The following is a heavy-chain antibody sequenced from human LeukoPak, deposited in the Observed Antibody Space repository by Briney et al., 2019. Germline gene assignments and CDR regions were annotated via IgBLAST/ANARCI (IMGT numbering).Heavy chain of an antibody. J-gene: IGHJ4*02. V-gene: IGHV3-74*01. CDR3: AKHSYDSSGYYSIDY. Sequence: GGSLRLSCAASGFTFSSYWMHWVRQAPGKGLVWVSRINSDGSTTNYADSVKGRFTISRDNSKNTLYLQMNSLRAEDTAVYYCAKHSYDSSGYYSIDYWGQGTLVTVFS. CDR2: INSDGSTT. D-gene: IGHD3-22*01. CDR1: GFTFSSYW.